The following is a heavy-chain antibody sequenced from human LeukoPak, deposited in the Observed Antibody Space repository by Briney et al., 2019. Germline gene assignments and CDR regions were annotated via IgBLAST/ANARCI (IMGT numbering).Heavy chain of an antibody. D-gene: IGHD3-10*01. J-gene: IGHJ6*04. Sequence: SVKVSCKASGGTFSSYAISWVRQAPGQGLEWMGGIIPIFGTANYAQKFQGRVTITADKSTSTAYMELSSLRSEDTAVYYCARDYYGSRRDFTYYYYGMDVWGKGTTVTVSS. CDR1: GGTFSSYA. CDR2: IIPIFGTA. CDR3: ARDYYGSRRDFTYYYYGMDV. V-gene: IGHV1-69*06.